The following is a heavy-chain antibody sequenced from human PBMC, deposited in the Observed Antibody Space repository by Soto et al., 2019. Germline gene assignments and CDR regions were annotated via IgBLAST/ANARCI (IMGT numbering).Heavy chain of an antibody. CDR3: ARGGCSSTSCYTSYNWFDP. V-gene: IGHV4-30-2*01. D-gene: IGHD2-2*02. J-gene: IGHJ5*02. CDR1: GGSISSGGYS. Sequence: QLQLQESGSGLVKPSQTLSLTCAASGGSISSGGYSWSWIRQPPGKGLEWIGYIYHSGSTYYNPSLRSRVTISVDRSKNQFSLKLSSVTAADTAVYYCARGGCSSTSCYTSYNWFDPWGQGTLVTVSS. CDR2: IYHSGST.